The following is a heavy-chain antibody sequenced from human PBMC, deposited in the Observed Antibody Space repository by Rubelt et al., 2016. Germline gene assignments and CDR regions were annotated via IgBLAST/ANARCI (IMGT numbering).Heavy chain of an antibody. CDR1: GYSISSGYY. J-gene: IGHJ3*02. CDR3: AGHVGSSWYWAFDI. V-gene: IGHV4-38-2*01. D-gene: IGHD6-13*01. CDR2: IYYTGTT. Sequence: QVELQESGPGLVKPSETLSLICAVSGYSISSGYYWGWIRQPPGKELEWIGYIYYTGTTHYSPSLQNRFTITVDTSKNQSSCGLRSITAADRAVYYCAGHVGSSWYWAFDIWGQGTMVTVSS.